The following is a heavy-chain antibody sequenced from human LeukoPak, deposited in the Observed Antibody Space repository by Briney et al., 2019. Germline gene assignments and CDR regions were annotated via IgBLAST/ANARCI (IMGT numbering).Heavy chain of an antibody. CDR2: IYSSENT. CDR3: ARGSSSSWYQLFRIDY. Sequence: PSETLSLTCTVSGGSISRYYWSWIRQPPGKGLEWIGYIYSSENTYYNPSLKSRVTISVDTSKNQFSLKLTSVTAADTAVYYCARGSSSSWYQLFRIDYWGQGTLVTVSS. D-gene: IGHD6-13*01. CDR1: GGSISRYY. J-gene: IGHJ4*02. V-gene: IGHV4-59*01.